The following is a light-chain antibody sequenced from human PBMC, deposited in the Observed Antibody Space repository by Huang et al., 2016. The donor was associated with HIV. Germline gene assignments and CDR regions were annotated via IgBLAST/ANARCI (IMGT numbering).Light chain of an antibody. J-gene: IGKJ1*01. V-gene: IGKV2-28*01. Sequence: DIVMTQSPLSLPVTPGESASISCRSSQSLLHSNGYTYLDWYLQKPGQSPQLLIYWGSHRASGVPDRFSASGSGTDFTLKVNRVEAEDVGIYYCMQALQTPRTFGQGTKVEIK. CDR1: QSLLHSNGYTY. CDR2: WGS. CDR3: MQALQTPRT.